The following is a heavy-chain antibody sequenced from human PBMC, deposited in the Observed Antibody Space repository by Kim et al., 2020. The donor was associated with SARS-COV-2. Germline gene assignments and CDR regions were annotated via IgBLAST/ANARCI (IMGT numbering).Heavy chain of an antibody. J-gene: IGHJ4*02. CDR3: TTGYYYGSGSYGH. CDR1: GFTFNNAW. CDR2: VKSKTDGGTT. D-gene: IGHD3-10*01. V-gene: IGHV3-15*01. Sequence: GGSLRLSCAASGFTFNNAWMSWVRQAPGKGLEWVGRVKSKTDGGTTDYAAPVKGRFTISRDDSKNTLYLQMNSLKTEDTAVYYCTTGYYYGSGSYGHWGQGTLVTVSS.